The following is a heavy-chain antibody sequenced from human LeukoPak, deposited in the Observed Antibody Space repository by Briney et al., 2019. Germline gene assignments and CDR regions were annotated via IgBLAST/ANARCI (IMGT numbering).Heavy chain of an antibody. CDR1: GFTFSNAW. V-gene: IGHV3-15*01. J-gene: IGHJ4*02. CDR3: TIRTIIGSFDY. D-gene: IGHD2-2*01. Sequence: PGGSLRLSCAASGFTFSNAWMSWVRQAPGKGLEWVGRIKSKTDGGTTDYAAPVKGGFTISRDDSKNTLYLQMNSLKTEDTAVYYCTIRTIIGSFDYWGQGTLVTVSS. CDR2: IKSKTDGGTT.